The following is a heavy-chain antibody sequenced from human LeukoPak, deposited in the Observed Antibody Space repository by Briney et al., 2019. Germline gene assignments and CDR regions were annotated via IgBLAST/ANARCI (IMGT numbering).Heavy chain of an antibody. V-gene: IGHV4-34*01. Sequence: SETLSLTCAVYGGSFSGYYWSWLRQPPGKGQEWIGEINHSGSTNYNPSLKSRVTISVDTSKNQFSLKLSSVTAADTAVYYCARVYCSSTSCAFDYWGQGTLVTVSS. J-gene: IGHJ4*02. D-gene: IGHD2-2*01. CDR2: INHSGST. CDR3: ARVYCSSTSCAFDY. CDR1: GGSFSGYY.